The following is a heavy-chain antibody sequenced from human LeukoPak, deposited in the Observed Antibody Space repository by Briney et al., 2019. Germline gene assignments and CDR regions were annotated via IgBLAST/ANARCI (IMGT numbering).Heavy chain of an antibody. V-gene: IGHV3-21*01. CDR2: ISSSSSYI. CDR1: GFTFSSYS. Sequence: PGGSLRLSCAASGFTFSSYSMNWVRQAPGKGLEWVSSISSSSSYIYYADSVKGRFTISRDNAKNSLYLQINSLRAEDTAVYYCARPRYYYGSGSYFSGMDVWGQGTTVTVSS. CDR3: ARPRYYYGSGSYFSGMDV. J-gene: IGHJ6*02. D-gene: IGHD3-10*01.